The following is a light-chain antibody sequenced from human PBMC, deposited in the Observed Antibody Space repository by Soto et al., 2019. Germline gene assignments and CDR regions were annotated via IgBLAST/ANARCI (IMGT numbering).Light chain of an antibody. V-gene: IGLV2-23*01. CDR1: NSDVGSHNF. J-gene: IGLJ3*02. Sequence: QSALTQPASVSGSPGQSITISCTGTNSDVGSHNFVSWYQQYPGKAPKLLIYEASKRPSGLSYRFSGSKSGNTASLTISGLQAEDEADYYCCSLTNGATWVFGGGTKLTVL. CDR3: CSLTNGATWV. CDR2: EAS.